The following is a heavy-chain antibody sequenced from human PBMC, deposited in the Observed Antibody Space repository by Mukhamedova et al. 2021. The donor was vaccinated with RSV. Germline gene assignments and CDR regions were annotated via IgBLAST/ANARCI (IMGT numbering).Heavy chain of an antibody. V-gene: IGHV3-53*01. CDR3: TRGGGGSGYAFGY. Sequence: GLEWVSVVYSGGITYYADSVKGRFTLSRDNSKHTLYLQMNNLRVDDTAVYYCTRGGGGSGYAFGYWGQGILVTVSS. J-gene: IGHJ4*02. CDR2: VYSGGIT. D-gene: IGHD3-9*01.